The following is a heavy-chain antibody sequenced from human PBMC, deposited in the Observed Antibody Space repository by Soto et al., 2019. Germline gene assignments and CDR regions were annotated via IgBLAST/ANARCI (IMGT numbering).Heavy chain of an antibody. J-gene: IGHJ3*02. D-gene: IGHD3-22*01. Sequence: SVKVSCKASGGAFSSYAISWVRQAPGQGLEWMGGIIPIFGTANYAQKFQGRVTITADESTSTAYMELSSLRSEDTAVYYYARDSEARIYYYDSSGYSPRSDAFDIWGQGTMVTVSS. V-gene: IGHV1-69*13. CDR1: GGAFSSYA. CDR3: ARDSEARIYYYDSSGYSPRSDAFDI. CDR2: IIPIFGTA.